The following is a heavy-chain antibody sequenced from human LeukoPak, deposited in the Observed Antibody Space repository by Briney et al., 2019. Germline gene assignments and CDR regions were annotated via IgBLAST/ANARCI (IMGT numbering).Heavy chain of an antibody. J-gene: IGHJ4*02. V-gene: IGHV1-8*02. Sequence: GASVNVSCKASGYTFSSYDINWVRQATGQGLEWMGWMNPNSGNTAYAQKFQGRVTMSRDTSISTAYMELSSLRSEDTAVYYCARLPKYSRPLDYWGQGTLATVSS. CDR1: GYTFSSYD. CDR3: ARLPKYSRPLDY. D-gene: IGHD6-6*01. CDR2: MNPNSGNT.